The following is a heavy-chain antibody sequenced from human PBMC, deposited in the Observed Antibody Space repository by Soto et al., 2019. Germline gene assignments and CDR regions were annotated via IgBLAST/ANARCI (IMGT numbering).Heavy chain of an antibody. CDR3: ATTFYAGLFFDY. D-gene: IGHD1-1*01. V-gene: IGHV4-39*01. CDR2: IHYTGTP. J-gene: IGHJ4*02. Sequence: QLQLQESGPGLVKPSETLSLTCTVSGDSISSNSYYWGWVRQPPGKGLEWIGSIHYTGTPYYNPSLESRVTVSGDTSKKQFSLILSSLTAADTAVYYCATTFYAGLFFDYWGQGTLVTVSS. CDR1: GDSISSNSYY.